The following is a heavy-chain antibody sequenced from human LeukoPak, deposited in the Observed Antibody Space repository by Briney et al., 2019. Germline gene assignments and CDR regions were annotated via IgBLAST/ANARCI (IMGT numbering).Heavy chain of an antibody. CDR3: AREYYYDSSGYSTYYFDY. CDR2: IYRSGAT. V-gene: IGHV4-4*02. CDR1: GDSFSSNNY. J-gene: IGHJ4*02. D-gene: IGHD3-22*01. Sequence: PSETLSLTCAVSGDSFSSNNYWTWVRQPPGKGLEWIGEIYRSGATNYNPSLKSRVTVSLDKSKNQFSLRLNSVTAADTAVYYCAREYYYDSSGYSTYYFDYWGQGTLVTVSS.